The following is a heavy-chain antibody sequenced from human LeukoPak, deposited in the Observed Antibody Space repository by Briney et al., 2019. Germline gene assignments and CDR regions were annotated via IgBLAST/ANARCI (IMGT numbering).Heavy chain of an antibody. CDR3: ARDRPGRYCSSTRCYMASPFDP. J-gene: IGHJ5*02. CDR2: IIPILGTA. CDR1: RGTFSSYA. Sequence: SVKVSCTASRGTFSSYAISWVRQAPGQGLEWMGGIIPILGTANYAQKFQGRVTITADEFTSTAYMELSSLRSEDTAVYYCARDRPGRYCSSTRCYMASPFDPWGQGTLVTVSS. V-gene: IGHV1-69*13. D-gene: IGHD2-2*02.